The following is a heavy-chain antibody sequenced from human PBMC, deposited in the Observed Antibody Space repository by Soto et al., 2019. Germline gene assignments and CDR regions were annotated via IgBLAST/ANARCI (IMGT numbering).Heavy chain of an antibody. CDR3: AKAGSDWDYFDY. Sequence: SLRLSCAASGFTFSSYAMSWVRQAPGKGLEWVSAISGSGGSTYYADSVKGRFTISRDNSKNTLYPQMNSLRAEDTAVYYCAKAGSDWDYFDYWGQGTLVTVSS. CDR1: GFTFSSYA. CDR2: ISGSGGST. J-gene: IGHJ4*02. D-gene: IGHD3-9*01. V-gene: IGHV3-23*01.